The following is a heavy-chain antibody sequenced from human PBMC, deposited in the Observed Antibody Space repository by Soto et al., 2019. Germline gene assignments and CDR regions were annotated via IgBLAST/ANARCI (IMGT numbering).Heavy chain of an antibody. Sequence: GASVKVSCKASGYTFTSYYMHWVRQAPGQGLEWMGIINPSGGSTSYAQKFQGRVTMTRDTSTSTVYMELSSLRSEDTAVYYCARVKGRRGQWLAYFDYWGQGTLVTVSS. CDR2: INPSGGST. V-gene: IGHV1-46*01. CDR1: GYTFTSYY. D-gene: IGHD6-19*01. J-gene: IGHJ4*02. CDR3: ARVKGRRGQWLAYFDY.